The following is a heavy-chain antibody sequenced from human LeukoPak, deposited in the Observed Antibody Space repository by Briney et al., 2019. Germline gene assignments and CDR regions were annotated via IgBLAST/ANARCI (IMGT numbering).Heavy chain of an antibody. CDR2: ISSSGSTI. CDR3: ARAYGSRGYDY. D-gene: IGHD3-10*01. Sequence: GGSLRLSCAASGFTFSSYEMNWVRQAPGKELEWVSYISSSGSTIYYADSVKGRFTISRDNAKNSLYLQMNSLRAEDTAVYYCARAYGSRGYDYWGQGTLVTVSS. CDR1: GFTFSSYE. J-gene: IGHJ4*02. V-gene: IGHV3-48*03.